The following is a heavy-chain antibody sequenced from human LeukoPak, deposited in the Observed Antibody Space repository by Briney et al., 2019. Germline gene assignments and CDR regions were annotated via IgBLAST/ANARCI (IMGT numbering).Heavy chain of an antibody. V-gene: IGHV3-21*01. J-gene: IGHJ4*02. D-gene: IGHD6-6*01. CDR1: GFTFSSYE. CDR3: ARQLSSSPPLDY. Sequence: PGGSLRLSCAASGFTFSSYEMNWVRQAPGKGLEWVSSISSSSSYIYYADSVKGRFTISRDNAKNSLYLQMNSLRAEDTAVYYCARQLSSSPPLDYWGQGTLVTVSS. CDR2: ISSSSSYI.